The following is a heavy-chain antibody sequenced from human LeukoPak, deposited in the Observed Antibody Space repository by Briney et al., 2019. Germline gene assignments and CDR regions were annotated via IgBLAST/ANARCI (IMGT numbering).Heavy chain of an antibody. V-gene: IGHV1-69*05. J-gene: IGHJ4*02. CDR1: GGTFSSYA. Sequence: ASVKVSCKASGGTFSSYAISWVRQAPGQGLEWMGGIIPIFGTANYAQKFQGRATITTDESTSTAYMELRSLRSDDTAVYYCARTYDFWSGYYGPAKYYFDYWGQGTLVTVSS. CDR3: ARTYDFWSGYYGPAKYYFDY. CDR2: IIPIFGTA. D-gene: IGHD3-3*01.